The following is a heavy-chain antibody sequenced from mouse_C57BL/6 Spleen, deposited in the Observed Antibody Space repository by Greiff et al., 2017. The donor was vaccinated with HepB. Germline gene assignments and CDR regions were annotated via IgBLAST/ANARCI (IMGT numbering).Heavy chain of an antibody. CDR2: IYPSDSET. CDR3: ARSTTVDYFDY. Sequence: QVQLQQPGAELVRPGSSVKLSCKASGYTFTSYWMDWVKQRPAQGLEWIGNIYPSDSETHYNQKFKDKATLTVDKSSSTASMQLSSLTSEDSAVYYCARSTTVDYFDYWGQGTTLTVSS. CDR1: GYTFTSYW. J-gene: IGHJ2*01. V-gene: IGHV1-61*01. D-gene: IGHD1-1*01.